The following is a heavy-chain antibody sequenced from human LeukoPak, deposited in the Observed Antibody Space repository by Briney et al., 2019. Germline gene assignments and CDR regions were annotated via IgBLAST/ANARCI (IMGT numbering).Heavy chain of an antibody. CDR2: ISSSSSYI. Sequence: GGSLRLSCAASGFTFSSYSMNWVRQAPGKGLEWVSSISSSSSYIYYADSVKGRFTISRDNAKNSLYLQLNSLRADDTAVYYCGRDNTIFGVAHINHWGQGTLVTVSS. CDR3: GRDNTIFGVAHINH. CDR1: GFTFSSYS. D-gene: IGHD3-3*01. V-gene: IGHV3-21*01. J-gene: IGHJ5*02.